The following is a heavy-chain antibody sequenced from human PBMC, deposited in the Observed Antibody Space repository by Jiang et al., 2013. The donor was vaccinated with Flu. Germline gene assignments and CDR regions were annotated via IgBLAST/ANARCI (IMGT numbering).Heavy chain of an antibody. D-gene: IGHD2-8*01. J-gene: IGHJ4*02. Sequence: SGAEVKKPGASVTVSCKTSGYTFTSYGISFVRQAPGQGLEWMGWIITYSGNTMYAQQFQGRVTMTTDTSTSTAYMELGSLRSDDTAVYYCARESPESGPHSLGYCTNGVCPAFDYWGQGTLVTVSS. V-gene: IGHV1-18*01. CDR1: GYTFTSYG. CDR3: ARESPESGPHSLGYCTNGVCPAFDY. CDR2: IITYSGNT.